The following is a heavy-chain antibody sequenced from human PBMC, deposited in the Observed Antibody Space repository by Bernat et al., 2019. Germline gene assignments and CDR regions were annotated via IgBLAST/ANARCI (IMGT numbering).Heavy chain of an antibody. CDR3: AKAPMELWGSGSFSNY. V-gene: IGHV1-2*04. CDR1: GYTFTGYY. J-gene: IGHJ4*02. Sequence: QVQLVQSGAEVKKPGASVKVSCKASGYTFTGYYMHWVRQAPGQGLEWMGWINPNSGGTNYAQKFQGWVTMTRDTSISTAYMELSRLRSDDTAVYYCAKAPMELWGSGSFSNYWGQGTLVTVSS. CDR2: INPNSGGT. D-gene: IGHD3-10*01.